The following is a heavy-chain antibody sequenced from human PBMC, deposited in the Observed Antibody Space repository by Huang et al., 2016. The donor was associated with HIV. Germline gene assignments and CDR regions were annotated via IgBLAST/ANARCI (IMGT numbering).Heavy chain of an antibody. V-gene: IGHV1-2*02. D-gene: IGHD6-19*01. Sequence: QVQLVQSGADVKKPGASVKVSCKASGYTFSDFYIHWVRQAPGQGLERMGWINPNSGDTKYAQKVQGRGTMTRDTAISTAYMELATLTSNDTAVYYCTRDFAVTSGWYIVGSDYWGQGTLLTVSS. CDR1: GYTFSDFY. CDR2: INPNSGDT. CDR3: TRDFAVTSGWYIVGSDY. J-gene: IGHJ4*02.